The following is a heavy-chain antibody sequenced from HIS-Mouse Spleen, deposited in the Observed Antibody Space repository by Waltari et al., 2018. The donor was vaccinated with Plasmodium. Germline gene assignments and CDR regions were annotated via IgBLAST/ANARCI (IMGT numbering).Heavy chain of an antibody. CDR3: ARAPIRDAFDI. D-gene: IGHD3-9*01. CDR1: GGSFSGYY. Sequence: QVQLQQWGAGLLKPSETLSLPCAVYGGSFSGYYWSWIRQPPGTGLEWIGEINHSGSTNYTPSLKSRVTISVDTSKNQFSLKLSSVTAADTAVYYCARAPIRDAFDIWGQGTMVTVSS. J-gene: IGHJ3*02. V-gene: IGHV4-34*01. CDR2: INHSGST.